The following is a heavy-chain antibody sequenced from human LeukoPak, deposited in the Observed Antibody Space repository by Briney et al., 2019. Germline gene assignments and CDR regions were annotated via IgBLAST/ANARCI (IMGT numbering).Heavy chain of an antibody. CDR3: PGGVDAYKTGH. Sequence: SETLSLTCTVSGGSISSGGYYWSWTRQHPGKGLEWIGYIRYSGSTYYNPSLQSRVTISTDTSKNQFSLKLNSVTAADTAVYYCPGGVDAYKTGHWGQGTLVTVSS. CDR2: IRYSGST. CDR1: GGSISSGGYY. D-gene: IGHD5-24*01. J-gene: IGHJ4*02. V-gene: IGHV4-31*03.